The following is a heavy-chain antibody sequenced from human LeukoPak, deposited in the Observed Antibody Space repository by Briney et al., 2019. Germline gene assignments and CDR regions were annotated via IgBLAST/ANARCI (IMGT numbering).Heavy chain of an antibody. D-gene: IGHD4-17*01. CDR1: GFTFSSYS. V-gene: IGHV3-21*01. CDR3: ARDDDYGDYVFDY. J-gene: IGHJ4*02. CDR2: ISSSSSYI. Sequence: GGSLRLSCAASGFTFSSYSMNWVRQAPGKGLEWVSSISSSSSYIYYADSVKGRFTIFRDNAKNSLYLQMNSLRAEDTAVYYCARDDDYGDYVFDYWGQGTLATVSS.